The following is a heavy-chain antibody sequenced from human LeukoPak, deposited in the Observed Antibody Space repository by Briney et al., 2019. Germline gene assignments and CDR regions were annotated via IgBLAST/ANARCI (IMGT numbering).Heavy chain of an antibody. J-gene: IGHJ4*02. V-gene: IGHV1-2*02. D-gene: IGHD5/OR15-5a*01. CDR1: GYTFTGYY. CDR2: INPNSGGT. CDR3: AREDAVSVGVFDY. Sequence: ASVKVSCKASGYTFTGYYMHWVRQAPGQGLEWMGWINPNSGGTNYAQKFQGRVTMTRDTSISTAYMELSRLRSDDTAVYYCAREDAVSVGVFDYWGQGTLVTVSS.